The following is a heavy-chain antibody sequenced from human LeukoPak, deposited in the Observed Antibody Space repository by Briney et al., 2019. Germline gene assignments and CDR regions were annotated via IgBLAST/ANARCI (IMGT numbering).Heavy chain of an antibody. J-gene: IGHJ5*02. V-gene: IGHV1-8*03. CDR2: MNPNSGNT. CDR1: GYTFTSYD. Sequence: ASVKVSCKASGYTFTSYDINWVRQATGQGLEWMGWMNPNSGNTGYAQKFQGRVTITRNTSISTAYMELSSLRSEDTAVYYCARAPRGYCSGGSCNNPFWFAPWGQGTLVTVSS. CDR3: ARAPRGYCSGGSCNNPFWFAP. D-gene: IGHD2-15*01.